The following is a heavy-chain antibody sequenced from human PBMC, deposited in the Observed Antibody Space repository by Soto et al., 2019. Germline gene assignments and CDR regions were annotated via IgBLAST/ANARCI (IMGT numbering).Heavy chain of an antibody. CDR2: ISAYNGNT. Sequence: GASVKVSCKASGYTITSYGISWVRQAPGQGLEWMGWISAYNGNTNYAQKLQGRVTMTTDTSTSTAYMELRSLRSDDTAVYYCARGSLTYYDILTGPDISQPHYGMDVWGQGTTLTVSS. CDR1: GYTITSYG. V-gene: IGHV1-18*01. CDR3: ARGSLTYYDILTGPDISQPHYGMDV. D-gene: IGHD3-9*01. J-gene: IGHJ6*02.